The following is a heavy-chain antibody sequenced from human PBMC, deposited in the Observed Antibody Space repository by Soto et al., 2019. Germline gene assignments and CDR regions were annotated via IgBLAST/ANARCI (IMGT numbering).Heavy chain of an antibody. Sequence: ASETLSLTCAVYGGSFSGYYWSWIRQPPGKGLEWIGEINHSGSTNYNPSLKSRVTISVDTSKNQFSLKLSSVTAEDTAVYYCAKTQHLPRSGSDYWGQGTLVTVSS. CDR2: INHSGST. D-gene: IGHD2-15*01. CDR1: GGSFSGYY. V-gene: IGHV4-34*01. J-gene: IGHJ4*02. CDR3: AKTQHLPRSGSDY.